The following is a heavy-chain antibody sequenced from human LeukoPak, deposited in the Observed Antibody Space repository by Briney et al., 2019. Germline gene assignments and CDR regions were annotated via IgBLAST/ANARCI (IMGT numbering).Heavy chain of an antibody. J-gene: IGHJ6*02. Sequence: PSETLSLTCTVSGGSISSYYWNWIRQPPGKGLEWIGYIYYSGSTNCNPSLKSRVTISVDTSKNQFSLKLSSVTAADTAVYYCARTPGVATTLFLRSYYYYGMDVWGQGTTVTVSS. V-gene: IGHV4-59*01. CDR1: GGSISSYY. CDR3: ARTPGVATTLFLRSYYYYGMDV. CDR2: IYYSGST. D-gene: IGHD4-11*01.